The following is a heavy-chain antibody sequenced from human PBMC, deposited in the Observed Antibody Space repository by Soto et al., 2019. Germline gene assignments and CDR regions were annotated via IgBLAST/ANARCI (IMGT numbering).Heavy chain of an antibody. J-gene: IGHJ6*02. V-gene: IGHV6-1*01. Sequence: PSQTLSLTCAISGDSVSSDSAAWNWIRQSPSRGLEWLGRTYYRSEWYNDYAVSMKSRIVITPDTSKNQFSLQPNSVTPEDTAVYFCARDYYYGMDVWGQGTTVTVSS. CDR1: GDSVSSDSAA. CDR3: ARDYYYGMDV. CDR2: TYYRSEWYN.